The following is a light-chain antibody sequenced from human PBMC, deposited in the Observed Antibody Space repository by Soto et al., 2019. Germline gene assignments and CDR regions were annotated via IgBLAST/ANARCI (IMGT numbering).Light chain of an antibody. CDR3: QQYGSSGT. V-gene: IGKV3-11*01. CDR2: DAS. J-gene: IGKJ1*01. Sequence: IVCKQAPAPLSLSPGERATLSCRASQSVSTFLAWYQQKPGQAPRLLIYDASNRATGIPARFSGSGSGTDFTLSISSMEPEDFAVYYCQQYGSSGTFGQGTKVDIK. CDR1: QSVSTF.